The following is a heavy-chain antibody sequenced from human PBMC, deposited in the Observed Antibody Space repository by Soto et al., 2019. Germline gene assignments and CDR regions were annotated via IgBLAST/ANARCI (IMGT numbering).Heavy chain of an antibody. CDR2: INAKSGGT. D-gene: IGHD6-6*01. V-gene: IGHV1-2*02. CDR1: GYTFTGYY. J-gene: IGHJ6*03. Sequence: ASGRVSCKASGYTFTGYYMHWVRQAPGQGLEWRGWINAKSGGTNYAQKFHGRVTMTTDTSISTAYMELSGLRSDDTAVYYCARVRQLVGYFYYYMDVWGKGTTVTVSS. CDR3: ARVRQLVGYFYYYMDV.